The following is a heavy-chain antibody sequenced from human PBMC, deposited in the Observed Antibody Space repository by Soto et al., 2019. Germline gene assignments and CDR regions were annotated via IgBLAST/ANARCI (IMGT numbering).Heavy chain of an antibody. CDR2: IDWGDDK. V-gene: IGHV2-70*04. J-gene: IGHJ4*02. CDR1: GFSLNSRGMR. Sequence: SGPTLVNPTQTLTLTCSVSGFSLNSRGMRVSWIRQSPGKALEWLARIDWGDDKYYNKPLKTRLTISKDTSRNQVVLTMTNMDPVGTGTYYCARDGGDDYILDYWGQGILVTVSS. CDR3: ARDGGDDYILDY. D-gene: IGHD5-12*01.